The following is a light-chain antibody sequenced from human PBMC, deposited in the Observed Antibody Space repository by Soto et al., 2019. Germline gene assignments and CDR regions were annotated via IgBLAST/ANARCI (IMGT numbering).Light chain of an antibody. CDR2: KAS. CDR1: QSISTW. V-gene: IGKV1-5*03. Sequence: DIQMTQSPSTLSASVGDRVTITCRASQSISTWLAWYQQKPGKGPTLLIYKASRLESGVPSRFSGSGSGTEFALTISXLQPADYATYYCQQYNTYSWTFGQGTKVDIK. J-gene: IGKJ1*01. CDR3: QQYNTYSWT.